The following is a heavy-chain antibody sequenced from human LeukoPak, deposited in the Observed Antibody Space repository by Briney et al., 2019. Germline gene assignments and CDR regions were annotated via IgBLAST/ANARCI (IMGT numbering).Heavy chain of an antibody. CDR3: ARGIPAAMAYDY. D-gene: IGHD2-2*01. V-gene: IGHV3-21*01. CDR2: ISSSSSYI. J-gene: IGHJ4*02. Sequence: GSLRLSCAASGFTFSSYSMNWVRQAPGKGLEWVSSISSSSSYIYYADSVKGRFTISRDNAKNSLYLQMNSLRAEDTAVYYCARGIPAAMAYDYWGQGTLVTVSS. CDR1: GFTFSSYS.